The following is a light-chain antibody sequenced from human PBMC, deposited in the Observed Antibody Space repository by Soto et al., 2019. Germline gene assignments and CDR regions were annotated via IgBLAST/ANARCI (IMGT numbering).Light chain of an antibody. CDR1: ISDFVVYNY. CDR3: SSHTMSSALQV. Sequence: QSALTQPASVSGSPGQSITISCTGTISDFVVYNYVSWYQQHPGKAPKLMIYGVSNRPSGVSNRFSGSKSGNTASLTISGRQADDEADYYCSSHTMSSALQVFGTGTKLTVL. J-gene: IGLJ1*01. CDR2: GVS. V-gene: IGLV2-14*01.